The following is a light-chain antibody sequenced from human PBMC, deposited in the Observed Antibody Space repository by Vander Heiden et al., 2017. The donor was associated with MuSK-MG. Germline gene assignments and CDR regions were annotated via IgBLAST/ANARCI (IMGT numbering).Light chain of an antibody. J-gene: IGKJ3*01. CDR2: ATS. CDR1: QSIGNF. V-gene: IGKV1-39*01. Sequence: DIQMTQSPSSLSASVGDRVTVTCRSSQSIGNFLSWYHQKPGEAPALLIFATSLLESGVPMRFSGSGSGTLFTLTISRLQPEDFGTYFCGQTARPPYTFGPGTRLDLK. CDR3: GQTARPPYT.